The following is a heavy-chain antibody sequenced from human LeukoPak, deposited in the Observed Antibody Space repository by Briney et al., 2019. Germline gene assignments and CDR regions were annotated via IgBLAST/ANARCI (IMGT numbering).Heavy chain of an antibody. J-gene: IGHJ3*02. CDR1: GGSFSGYY. CDR2: INHSGST. Sequence: PSETLSLTCAVYGGSFSGYYWSWIRQPPGKGLEWIGEINHSGSTNYNPSLKSRVTISVDTSKNQFSLKLSSVTAADTAVYYCARAAWLDAFDIWGQGTMDTVSS. D-gene: IGHD5-12*01. CDR3: ARAAWLDAFDI. V-gene: IGHV4-34*01.